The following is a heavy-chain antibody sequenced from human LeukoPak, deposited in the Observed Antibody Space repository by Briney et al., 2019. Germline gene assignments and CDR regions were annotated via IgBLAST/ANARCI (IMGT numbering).Heavy chain of an antibody. V-gene: IGHV1-69*13. J-gene: IGHJ3*02. Sequence: SVKVSCKASGGTFSSYAISWVRQAPGQGLEWMGGIIPIFGTANYAQKFQGRVTITADESTSTAYMELSSLRPEDTAVYYCARHIVVVTAIGPFDIWGQGTMVTVSS. D-gene: IGHD2-21*02. CDR1: GGTFSSYA. CDR3: ARHIVVVTAIGPFDI. CDR2: IIPIFGTA.